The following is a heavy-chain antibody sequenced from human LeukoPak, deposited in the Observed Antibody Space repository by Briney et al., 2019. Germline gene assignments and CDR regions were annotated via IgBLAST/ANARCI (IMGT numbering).Heavy chain of an antibody. V-gene: IGHV4-4*02. CDR2: IYHSGST. Sequence: PSGTLSLTCAVSGGSISSSNWWSWVRQPPGEGLEWCGEIYHSGSTNYNPSLKSRVTISVDTSKNQFSLKLSSVTAADTAVYYCARWGLWFGEFKNWFDPWGQGTLVTVSS. CDR3: ARWGLWFGEFKNWFDP. D-gene: IGHD3-10*01. J-gene: IGHJ5*02. CDR1: GGSISSSNW.